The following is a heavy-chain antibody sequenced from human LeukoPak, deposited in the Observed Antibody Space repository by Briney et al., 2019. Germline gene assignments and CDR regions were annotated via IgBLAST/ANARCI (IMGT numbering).Heavy chain of an antibody. J-gene: IGHJ5*02. CDR3: AGDRIAAYNWFDP. V-gene: IGHV3-21*01. CDR2: ISSSSSYI. CDR1: GLTFSSYS. D-gene: IGHD6-13*01. Sequence: PGGSLRLSCAASGLTFSSYSMKWVRQAPGKGLEWVSSISSSSSYIYYADSVKGRFTISRDNAKNSLYLQMNSLRAEDTAVYYCAGDRIAAYNWFDPWGQGTLVTVSS.